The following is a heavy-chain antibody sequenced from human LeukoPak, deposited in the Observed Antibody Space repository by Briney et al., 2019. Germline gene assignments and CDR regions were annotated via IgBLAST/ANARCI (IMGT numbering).Heavy chain of an antibody. J-gene: IGHJ4*02. CDR2: ISYSGSA. V-gene: IGHV4-59*12. CDR1: GASISGYY. Sequence: PSETLSLTCTVSGASISGYYWNWIRQPPGQGLEWIGYISYSGSADYNPALESRVTMSVDTSKNQFSLRLSSVTAVDTAVYYCARIGPILGAAWVDYWGQGTLVSVSS. CDR3: ARIGPILGAAWVDY. D-gene: IGHD3-3*02.